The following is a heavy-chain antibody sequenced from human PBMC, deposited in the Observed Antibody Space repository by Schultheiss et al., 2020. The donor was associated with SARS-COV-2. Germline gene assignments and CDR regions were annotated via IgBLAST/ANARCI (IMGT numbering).Heavy chain of an antibody. CDR2: ISSSGGST. CDR3: ASGVWQLEFFSYYYGMDV. Sequence: GGSLRLSCAASGFTFSTYDMSWVRQAPGKGLEWISSISSSGGSTYYADSVKGRFTISRDNAKNSLYLQMNSLRAEDTAVYYCASGVWQLEFFSYYYGMDVWGQGTTVTVSS. V-gene: IGHV3-21*01. D-gene: IGHD6-6*01. CDR1: GFTFSTYD. J-gene: IGHJ6*02.